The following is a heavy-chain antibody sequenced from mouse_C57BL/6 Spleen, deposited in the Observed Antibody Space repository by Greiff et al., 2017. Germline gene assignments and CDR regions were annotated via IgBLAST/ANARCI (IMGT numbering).Heavy chain of an antibody. Sequence: EVMLVESGGGLVKPGGSLKLSCAASGFTFSDYGMHWVRQAPEKGLEWVAYISSGSSTIYYADTVKGRFTLSRDNAKNTLFLQMTSLRSEDTAMYYCARHITTYYFDYWGQGTTLTVSS. D-gene: IGHD1-1*01. V-gene: IGHV5-17*01. CDR1: GFTFSDYG. J-gene: IGHJ2*01. CDR3: ARHITTYYFDY. CDR2: ISSGSSTI.